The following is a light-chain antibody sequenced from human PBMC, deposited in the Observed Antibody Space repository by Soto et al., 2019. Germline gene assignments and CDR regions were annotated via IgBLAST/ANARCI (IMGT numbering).Light chain of an antibody. CDR2: GAS. V-gene: IGKV3-15*01. Sequence: EIVMTQSPSTLSVSPGERATLSCRASQSVSSNLAWYQQKPGQAPRLLIYGASTRATGIPARFCGSGSGTEFTLTISSLQSEDFAVYYCQQYNNWPCHFGQGTRLEIK. CDR3: QQYNNWPCH. CDR1: QSVSSN. J-gene: IGKJ5*01.